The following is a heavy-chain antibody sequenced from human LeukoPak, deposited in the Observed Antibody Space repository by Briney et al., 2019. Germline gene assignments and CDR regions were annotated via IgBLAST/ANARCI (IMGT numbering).Heavy chain of an antibody. V-gene: IGHV3-23*01. CDR1: GFTFSSYA. D-gene: IGHD3-10*01. CDR3: ANQGEIWFGVPGFDY. Sequence: PGGSLRLSCAASGFTFSSYAMTWVRQAPGRGLEWVSAITGSGGSTYYADSVKGRFTISRDNSKNTLYLQMNSLRAEDTAVYYCANQGEIWFGVPGFDYWGQGTLVTVSS. CDR2: ITGSGGST. J-gene: IGHJ4*02.